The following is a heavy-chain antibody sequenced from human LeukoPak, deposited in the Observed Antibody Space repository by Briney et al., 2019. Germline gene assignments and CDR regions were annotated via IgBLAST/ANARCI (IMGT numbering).Heavy chain of an antibody. J-gene: IGHJ4*02. CDR3: ARDLMIVDFDY. V-gene: IGHV3-48*01. CDR1: GFTFSSYG. D-gene: IGHD3-22*01. CDR2: ISSSSSTI. Sequence: GGSLRLSCAASGFTFSSYGMSWVRQAPGKGLEWVSYISSSSSTIYYADSVKGRFTISRDNAKNSLYLQMNSLRAEDTAVYYCARDLMIVDFDYWGQGTLVTVSS.